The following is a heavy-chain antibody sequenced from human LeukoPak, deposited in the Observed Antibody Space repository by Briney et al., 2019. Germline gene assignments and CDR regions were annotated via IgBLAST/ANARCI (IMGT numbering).Heavy chain of an antibody. D-gene: IGHD6-13*01. V-gene: IGHV1-58*01. CDR2: IVVGSGNT. J-gene: IGHJ3*02. Sequence: ASVKVSCKAPGFTFTSSAVQWVRQARGQRLEWIGWIVVGSGNTNYAQKFQERVTITRDMSTSTAYMELSSLRSEDTAVYYCAASGLAAGTLAAFDIWGQGTMVTVSS. CDR1: GFTFTSSA. CDR3: AASGLAAGTLAAFDI.